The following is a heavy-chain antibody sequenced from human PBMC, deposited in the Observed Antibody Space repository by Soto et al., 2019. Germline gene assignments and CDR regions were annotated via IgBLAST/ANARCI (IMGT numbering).Heavy chain of an antibody. Sequence: ASVKVSCKASGYTFTSYDINWVRQATGQGLEWMGWMNPNSGNTGYAQKFQGRATMTRNTSISTAYMELSSLRSEDTAVYYCARGFSGYDSSGYYHAFDIWGQGTMVTVSS. CDR1: GYTFTSYD. CDR2: MNPNSGNT. J-gene: IGHJ3*02. D-gene: IGHD3-22*01. CDR3: ARGFSGYDSSGYYHAFDI. V-gene: IGHV1-8*01.